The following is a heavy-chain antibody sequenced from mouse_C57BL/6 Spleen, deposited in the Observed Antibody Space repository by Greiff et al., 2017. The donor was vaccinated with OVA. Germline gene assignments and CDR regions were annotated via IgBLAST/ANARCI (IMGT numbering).Heavy chain of an antibody. J-gene: IGHJ2*01. Sequence: EVQLQQSGPELVKPGASVKISCKASGYTFTDYYMNWVKQSHGKSLEWIGDINPNNGGTSYNQKFKGKATLTVDKSSSTAYMELRSLTSEDSAVYYCARGGNYCFDDWGQGTTLTVSS. CDR3: ARGGNYCFDD. CDR2: INPNNGGT. D-gene: IGHD2-1*01. CDR1: GYTFTDYY. V-gene: IGHV1-26*01.